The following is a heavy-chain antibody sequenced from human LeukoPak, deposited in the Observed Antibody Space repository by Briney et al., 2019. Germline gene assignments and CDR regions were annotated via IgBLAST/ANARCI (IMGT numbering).Heavy chain of an antibody. CDR3: ARAYCGGDCSPSGDAFDI. Sequence: SETLSLTCTVSGGSISSYYWSWIRQPPGKGLEWIGEINHSGSTNYNPSLKSRVTISVDTSKNQFSLKLSSVTAADTAVYYCARAYCGGDCSPSGDAFDIWGQGTMVTVSS. CDR1: GGSISSYY. J-gene: IGHJ3*02. CDR2: INHSGST. V-gene: IGHV4-34*01. D-gene: IGHD2-21*02.